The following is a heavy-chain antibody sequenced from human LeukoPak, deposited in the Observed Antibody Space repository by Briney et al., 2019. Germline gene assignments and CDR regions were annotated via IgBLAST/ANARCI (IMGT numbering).Heavy chain of an antibody. J-gene: IGHJ6*02. Sequence: GGSLRLSCAASGFTVSSNYMSWVRQAPGKGLEWVSVIYSGGSTYYADSVKGRFTISRDNSKDTLYLQMNSLRAEDTAVYYCARDLGLRGPYYYGMDVWGQGTTVTVSS. CDR3: ARDLGLRGPYYYGMDV. V-gene: IGHV3-53*01. CDR2: IYSGGST. CDR1: GFTVSSNY. D-gene: IGHD5-12*01.